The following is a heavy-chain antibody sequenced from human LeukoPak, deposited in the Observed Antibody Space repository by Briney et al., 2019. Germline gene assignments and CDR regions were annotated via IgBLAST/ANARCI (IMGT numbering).Heavy chain of an antibody. CDR2: ISSSSSTI. V-gene: IGHV3-48*01. CDR3: AKGKDSSGTWDYFDY. J-gene: IGHJ4*02. D-gene: IGHD6-19*01. CDR1: GFTFSSYS. Sequence: GGSLRLSCAASGFTFSSYSMNWVRQAPGKGLEWVSYISSSSSTIYYADSVKGRFTIFRDNSNNTLNLQMNSLRAEDTAVYYCAKGKDSSGTWDYFDYWGQGTLVTVSS.